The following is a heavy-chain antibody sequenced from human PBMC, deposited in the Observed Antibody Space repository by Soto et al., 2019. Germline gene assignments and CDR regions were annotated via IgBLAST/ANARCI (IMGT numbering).Heavy chain of an antibody. CDR3: ARVTVWGTARHWYFDL. D-gene: IGHD6-13*01. Sequence: QVQLVKSGAEVQKPGASVKVSCKASAYPCTSYDINWLRQDPGQGLEWMGWMDPNSGNRVYAQKFYGGVTMNRNTSISTAYIELSTLRSEETSVYYCARVTVWGTARHWYFDLWGRGTLVTVSS. V-gene: IGHV1-8*01. CDR1: AYPCTSYD. J-gene: IGHJ2*01. CDR2: MDPNSGNR.